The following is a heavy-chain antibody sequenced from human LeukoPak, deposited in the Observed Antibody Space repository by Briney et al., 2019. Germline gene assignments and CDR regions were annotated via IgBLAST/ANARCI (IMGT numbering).Heavy chain of an antibody. CDR2: IHGSGETT. CDR1: ALRFSSFA. J-gene: IGHJ6*02. V-gene: IGHV3-23*01. Sequence: PGGSLRLSCAASALRFSSFAMTWVRQVPGKGLEWVSGIHGSGETTYYADSVKGRFTISRDNSREMLYLQMNSLRAEDTAVYYCAKGGPLVRGVINGMDVWGQGTTVTVSS. CDR3: AKGGPLVRGVINGMDV. D-gene: IGHD3-10*01.